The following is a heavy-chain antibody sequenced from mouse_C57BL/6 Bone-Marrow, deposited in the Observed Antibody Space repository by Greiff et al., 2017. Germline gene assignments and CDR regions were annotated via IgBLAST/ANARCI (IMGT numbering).Heavy chain of an antibody. CDR1: GYAFSSYW. CDR3: ARWRSYYCDY. V-gene: IGHV1-82*01. Sequence: VQLQQSGPELVKPGASVKISCKASGYAFSSYWMNWVKQRPGKGLEWIGRIYPGDGDTNYNGKFKGKATLTADKSSSTAYMQLSSLTSEDAAVYFFARWRSYYCDYWGQGTTLTVSS. J-gene: IGHJ2*01. CDR2: IYPGDGDT.